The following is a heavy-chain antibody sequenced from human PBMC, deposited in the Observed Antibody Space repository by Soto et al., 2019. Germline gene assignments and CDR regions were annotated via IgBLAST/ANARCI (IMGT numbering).Heavy chain of an antibody. CDR2: ISGSGGNT. V-gene: IGHV3-23*01. Sequence: GGSLRLSCAASGFTFSSYAMSWVRQAPGKGLEWVSTISGSGGNTYYAGSVKGRFTLSRDNSKNTLYLQMSSLRAEDTALYFCSRRGYYGSGSFSYYFDYWGQGALVTVSS. CDR3: SRRGYYGSGSFSYYFDY. CDR1: GFTFSSYA. J-gene: IGHJ4*02. D-gene: IGHD3-10*01.